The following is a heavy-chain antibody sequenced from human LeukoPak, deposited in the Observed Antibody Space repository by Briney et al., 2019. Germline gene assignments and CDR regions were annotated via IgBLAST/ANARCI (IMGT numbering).Heavy chain of an antibody. J-gene: IGHJ3*02. D-gene: IGHD6-25*01. CDR3: SRDGSSSDWSAFDI. Sequence: GGSLRLSCAASGFTFSDYYMSWIRQAPGKGLEWVGRIRKKDKSYTTQYAPSVEGRFTISRDDSKSSLYLQMNSLKTEDTAVYYCSRDGSSSDWSAFDIWGQGTMVTVSS. V-gene: IGHV3-72*01. CDR1: GFTFSDYY. CDR2: IRKKDKSYTT.